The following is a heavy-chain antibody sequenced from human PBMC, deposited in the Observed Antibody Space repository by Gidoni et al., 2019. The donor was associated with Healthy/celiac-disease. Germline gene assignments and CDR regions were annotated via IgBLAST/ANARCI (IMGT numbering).Heavy chain of an antibody. J-gene: IGHJ4*02. Sequence: QLHLQESGPGLVKPSETLSLPCTVFGGSISGSNYYWGWIRQPPGKGLEWIGSIDYSGSTFYIPSLETRVTISVDTSRNQFSLRLTSVTAADTAVYFCARGRSIEGHGYWGQGTLVTVSS. V-gene: IGHV4-39*02. CDR1: GGSISGSNYY. CDR2: IDYSGST. D-gene: IGHD2-15*01. CDR3: ARGRSIEGHGY.